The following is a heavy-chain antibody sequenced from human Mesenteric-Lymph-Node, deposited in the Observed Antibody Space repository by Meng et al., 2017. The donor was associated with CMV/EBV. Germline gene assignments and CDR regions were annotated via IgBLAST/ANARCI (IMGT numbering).Heavy chain of an antibody. CDR1: GYSISSGYY. J-gene: IGHJ5*02. V-gene: IGHV4-38-2*02. Sequence: SETLSLTCTVSGYSISSGYYWAWVRQPPGRGLEWIGRIFYSGSTYYNPSLQSRVTMSIDTSRNQFSLKLTSVTAADTAVYYCARTTNMCLDPWGQGTLVTVSS. CDR2: IFYSGST. D-gene: IGHD2-8*01. CDR3: ARTTNMCLDP.